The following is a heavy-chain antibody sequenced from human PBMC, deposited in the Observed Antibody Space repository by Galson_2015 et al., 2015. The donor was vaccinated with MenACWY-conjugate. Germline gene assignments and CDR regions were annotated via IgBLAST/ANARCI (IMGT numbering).Heavy chain of an antibody. CDR2: ISATSATI. D-gene: IGHD6-13*01. J-gene: IGHJ5*02. CDR1: GFTFSSFS. Sequence: SLRLSCAASGFTFSSFSMNWVRRAPGKGLEWVSSISATSATIYYADSVKGRFTISRDNAKNSLYLQMSSLRAEDTAVYYCARTAGSVPPWGLGTLVTVSS. CDR3: ARTAGSVPP. V-gene: IGHV3-21*01.